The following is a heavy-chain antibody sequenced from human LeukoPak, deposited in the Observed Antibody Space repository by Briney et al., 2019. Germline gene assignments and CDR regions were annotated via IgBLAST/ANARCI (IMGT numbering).Heavy chain of an antibody. CDR1: GSTFSSYG. D-gene: IGHD3-3*01. CDR2: IRYDGSNK. Sequence: GGSLRLSCAASGSTFSSYGMHWVRQAPGKGLEWVAFIRYDGSNKYYADSVKGRFTISRDNSKNTLYLQMNSLRAEDTAVYYCAKEGRITIFGVVINWFDPWGQGTLVTVSS. V-gene: IGHV3-30*02. CDR3: AKEGRITIFGVVINWFDP. J-gene: IGHJ5*02.